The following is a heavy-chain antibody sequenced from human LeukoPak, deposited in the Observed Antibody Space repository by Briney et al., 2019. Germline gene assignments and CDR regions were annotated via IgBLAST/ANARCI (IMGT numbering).Heavy chain of an antibody. CDR1: GGSISSGGYY. J-gene: IGHJ1*01. V-gene: IGHV4-31*03. CDR2: IYYSGST. D-gene: IGHD6-6*01. CDR3: ARAVAARNAECFQH. Sequence: SQTLFLTCTVSGGSISSGGYYWSWIRQHPGKGLEWIGYIYYSGSTYYNPSLKSRVTISVDTSKNQFSLKLSSVTAADTAVYYCARAVAARNAECFQHWGQGTLVTVSS.